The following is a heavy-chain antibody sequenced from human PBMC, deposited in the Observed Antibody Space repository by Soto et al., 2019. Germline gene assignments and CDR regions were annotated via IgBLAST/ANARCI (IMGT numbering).Heavy chain of an antibody. J-gene: IGHJ4*02. CDR1: GFTFSSYG. CDR2: ISYDGSNK. V-gene: IGHV3-30*18. CDR3: AKGGPMVRGPRGYFDY. Sequence: QVQLVESGGGVVQPGRSLRLSCAASGFTFSSYGMHWVRQAPGKGLEWVAVISYDGSNKYYADSVKGRFTISRDNSKITLYLQMNSLRAEDTAVYYCAKGGPMVRGPRGYFDYWGQGTLVTVSS. D-gene: IGHD3-10*01.